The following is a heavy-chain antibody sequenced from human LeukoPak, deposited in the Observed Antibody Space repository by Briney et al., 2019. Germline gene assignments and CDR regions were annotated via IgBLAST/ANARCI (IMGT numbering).Heavy chain of an antibody. J-gene: IGHJ4*02. D-gene: IGHD1-26*01. CDR1: GASISSSSYY. CDR2: IYYTGST. V-gene: IGHV4-39*01. Sequence: SETLSLTCTVSGASISSSSYYAGWIRQPPGKGLEWSGSIYYTGSTYYNPSVQSRVTISADTSKNQFSLKLSSVTAADTAVYYCASPTSSVGAMSFAYWGQGTLVTVSS. CDR3: ASPTSSVGAMSFAY.